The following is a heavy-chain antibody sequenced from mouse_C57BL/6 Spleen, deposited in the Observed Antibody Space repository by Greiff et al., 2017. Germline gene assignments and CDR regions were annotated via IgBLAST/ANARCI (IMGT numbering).Heavy chain of an antibody. CDR2: IDPSDSYT. Sequence: VQLQQPGAELVRPGTSVKLSCKASGYTFTSYWVHWVKQRPGQGLEWIGVIDPSDSYTNYNQKFKGKATLTVDTSSSTAYMQLSSLTSEDSAVYYCARSLYGSSFDYWGQGTTLTVSA. CDR1: GYTFTSYW. D-gene: IGHD1-1*01. J-gene: IGHJ2*01. V-gene: IGHV1-59*01. CDR3: ARSLYGSSFDY.